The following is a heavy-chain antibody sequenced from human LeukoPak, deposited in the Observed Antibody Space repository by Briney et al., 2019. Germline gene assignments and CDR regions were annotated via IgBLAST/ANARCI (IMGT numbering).Heavy chain of an antibody. CDR3: AREALSGYYIDY. CDR2: ISSGSGTV. V-gene: IGHV3-48*02. J-gene: IGHJ4*02. Sequence: GGSLRLSCVASGFTFSRYSMNWVRQAPGKGLEWLSFISSGSGTVHYADSVEGRFTLSRDTAKNSLFLQMNSLRDEDTAVYYCAREALSGYYIDYWGQGTLVAVSS. D-gene: IGHD3-22*01. CDR1: GFTFSRYS.